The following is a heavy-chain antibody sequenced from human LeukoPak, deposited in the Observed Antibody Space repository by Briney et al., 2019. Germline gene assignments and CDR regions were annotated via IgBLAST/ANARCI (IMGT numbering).Heavy chain of an antibody. CDR3: TTVYGSSWHYYYYGMDV. Sequence: GGSLRLSCAASGFTFSNAWMSWVRQAPGKGLEWVGRIKSKTDGGTTDYAAPVKGRFTISRDDSKNTLYLQMNSLKTEDTAVYYCTTVYGSSWHYYYYGMDVWGQGTTVTVSS. V-gene: IGHV3-15*01. J-gene: IGHJ6*02. CDR2: IKSKTDGGTT. CDR1: GFTFSNAW. D-gene: IGHD6-13*01.